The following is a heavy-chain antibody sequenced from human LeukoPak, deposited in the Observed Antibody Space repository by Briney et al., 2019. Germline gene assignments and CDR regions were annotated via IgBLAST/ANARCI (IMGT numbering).Heavy chain of an antibody. D-gene: IGHD3-22*01. CDR2: ISYDGSNK. J-gene: IGHJ4*02. V-gene: IGHV3-30*04. Sequence: PGRSLRLSCAASGFTFSSYAMHWVRQAPGKGLEWVAVISYDGSNKYYADSVKGRFTISRDNPKNTLYLQMNSLRAEDTAVYYCARGGNYYDSSGSNYRLDYWGQGTLVTVSS. CDR1: GFTFSSYA. CDR3: ARGGNYYDSSGSNYRLDY.